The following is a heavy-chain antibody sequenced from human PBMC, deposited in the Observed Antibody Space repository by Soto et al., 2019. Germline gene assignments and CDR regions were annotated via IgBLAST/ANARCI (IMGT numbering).Heavy chain of an antibody. CDR3: ARGKGQTGPHCFDP. J-gene: IGHJ5*02. D-gene: IGHD6-13*01. CDR2: IYHSGSI. Sequence: PSETLSLTCAVSGYSISGGYYWGWIRQPPGKGLEGIGSIYHSGSIYYKPSLKSRVSISVDTSKNHFSLKLSSVTAADTAVYYCARGKGQTGPHCFDPWGQGTLVTVSS. V-gene: IGHV4-38-2*01. CDR1: GYSISGGYY.